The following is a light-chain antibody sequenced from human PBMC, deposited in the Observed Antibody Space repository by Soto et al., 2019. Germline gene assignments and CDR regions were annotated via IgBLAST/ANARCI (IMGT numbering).Light chain of an antibody. CDR3: QQDNNWPPGT. CDR2: GAS. V-gene: IGKV3D-15*01. Sequence: IVMTQSPATLSVSPGERATLSCRASQSISSNLVWYQHKPGQPPRLLIYGASNRATGIPARLSGLESGTEFTPTISSLQSEDFAVYYCQQDNNWPPGTFGQGTQVDIK. J-gene: IGKJ1*01. CDR1: QSISSN.